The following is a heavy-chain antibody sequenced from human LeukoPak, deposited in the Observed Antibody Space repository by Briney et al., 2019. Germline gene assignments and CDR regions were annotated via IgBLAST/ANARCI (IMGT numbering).Heavy chain of an antibody. Sequence: GGSLRLSCAASGFTFSSYSMNWVRQAPGKGLEWASSISSSSSYIYYADSVKGRFTISRDNSKNSLYLQMNSLRAEDTALYYCAKYTVSYYYGSGTLDYWGQGTLVTVSS. J-gene: IGHJ4*02. CDR1: GFTFSSYS. CDR2: ISSSSSYI. CDR3: AKYTVSYYYGSGTLDY. V-gene: IGHV3-21*04. D-gene: IGHD3-10*01.